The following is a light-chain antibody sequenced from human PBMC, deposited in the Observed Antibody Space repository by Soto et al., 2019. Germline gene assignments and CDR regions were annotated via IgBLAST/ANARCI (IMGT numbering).Light chain of an antibody. CDR3: QQSYTTLFT. V-gene: IGKV1-39*01. CDR1: QSISNY. CDR2: AAS. J-gene: IGKJ3*01. Sequence: DIQMTQSPSSLSASVGDRVTITCRASQSISNYFNWYQQKPGKAPKLLIYAASSLQSGVPSRFSGSGSRTDFTLTISSLQPEDFATYSCQQSYTTLFTFGPGTNVDIK.